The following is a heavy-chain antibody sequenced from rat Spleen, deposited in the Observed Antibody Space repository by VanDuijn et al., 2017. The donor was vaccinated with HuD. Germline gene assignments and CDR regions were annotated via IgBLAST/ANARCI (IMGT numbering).Heavy chain of an antibody. V-gene: IGHV2-13*01. J-gene: IGHJ2*01. CDR2: MWSDGDT. D-gene: IGHD1-12*02. Sequence: QVQLKESGPGLVQPSQTLSLTCTVSGFSLSSYGVIWVRQPPGKGLEWMGVMWSDGDTSYNSALKSRLSISRDTSKSQVFLKMNSLQTEDTAIYFCTRGPPRDDDSYYYGYYFDYWGQGVMVTVSS. CDR3: TRGPPRDDDSYYYGYYFDY. CDR1: GFSLSSYG.